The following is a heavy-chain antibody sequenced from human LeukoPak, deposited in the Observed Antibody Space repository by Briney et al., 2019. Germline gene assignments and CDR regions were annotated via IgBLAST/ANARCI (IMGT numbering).Heavy chain of an antibody. CDR3: AKDVSGIQGYFDH. J-gene: IGHJ4*02. D-gene: IGHD3-16*01. Sequence: GGSLRLSCAAPGLLFSSYHMSWAPRAPGKGLGGVSAISGSRDKTYYADSVKGRFTIARDNSKNKMYHQMNSLRAEDTAVYYCAKDVSGIQGYFDHWGQGTLVTGSS. CDR1: GLLFSSYH. CDR2: ISGSRDKT. V-gene: IGHV3-23*01.